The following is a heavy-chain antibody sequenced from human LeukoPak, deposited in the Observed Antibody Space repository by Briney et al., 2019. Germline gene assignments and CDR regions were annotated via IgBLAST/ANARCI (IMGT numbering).Heavy chain of an antibody. Sequence: GASVKVSCKASGYTFTGYYMHWVRQAPGQGLEWMGWSNPNSGGTNYAQKFQGRVTLTRDMSTSTDYLELSSLRSEDTAVYYCARDNSVRDEAWWLNPWGQGTLVSVSS. J-gene: IGHJ5*02. CDR1: GYTFTGYY. V-gene: IGHV1-2*02. CDR3: ARDNSVRDEAWWLNP. CDR2: SNPNSGGT. D-gene: IGHD5-24*01.